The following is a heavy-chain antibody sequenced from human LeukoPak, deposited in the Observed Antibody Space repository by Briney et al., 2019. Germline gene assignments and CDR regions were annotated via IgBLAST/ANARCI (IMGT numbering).Heavy chain of an antibody. D-gene: IGHD6-6*01. Sequence: GGPLRLSCAASGFTFSSYGMHWVRQAPGKGLEWVAVIWYDGSNKYYADSVKGRFTISRDNSKNTLYLQMNSLRAEDTAVYYCASGGSIAALGYWGQGTLVTVSS. CDR3: ASGGSIAALGY. CDR1: GFTFSSYG. CDR2: IWYDGSNK. V-gene: IGHV3-33*01. J-gene: IGHJ4*02.